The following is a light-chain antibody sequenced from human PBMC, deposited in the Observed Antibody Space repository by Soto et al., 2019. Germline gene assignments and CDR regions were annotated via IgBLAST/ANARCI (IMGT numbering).Light chain of an antibody. V-gene: IGKV3D-15*01. CDR3: QQYNNWPPLT. J-gene: IGKJ4*01. CDR1: QSVSSN. Sequence: EIVMTQSPATLSVSAGERVTLSCRASQSVSSNLAWYQQKPGQAPRLLIYGASTRATGIPARFSGSGSGTDFTLTMSSLQSEDLAVYYCQQYNNWPPLTFGGGTKVEIK. CDR2: GAS.